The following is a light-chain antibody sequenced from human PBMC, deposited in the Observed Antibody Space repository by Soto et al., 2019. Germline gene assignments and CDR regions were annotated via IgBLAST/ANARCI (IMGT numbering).Light chain of an antibody. V-gene: IGKV3-15*01. J-gene: IGKJ4*01. CDR2: DVS. CDR1: QGVTTN. Sequence: EIVLTQSPATLSLSPGERATLSCRAGQGVTTNFAWYQQKSGQSPRLLIYDVSTRATGVPARFSGTGSETEFTLTISSLQSEDFAVYYCQQRSNWPPTFGGGTK. CDR3: QQRSNWPPT.